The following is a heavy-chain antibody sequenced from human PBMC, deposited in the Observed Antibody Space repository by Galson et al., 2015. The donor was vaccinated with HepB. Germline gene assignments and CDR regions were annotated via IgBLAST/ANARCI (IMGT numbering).Heavy chain of an antibody. CDR3: AKVGLRIAVAGPFFDY. J-gene: IGHJ4*02. Sequence: SLRLSCAASGFTFDDYAMHWVRQAPGKGLEWVSGISWNSGSIGYADSVKGRFTISRDNAKNSLYLQMNSLRAEDTALYYCAKVGLRIAVAGPFFDYWGQGTLVTVSS. CDR1: GFTFDDYA. D-gene: IGHD6-19*01. CDR2: ISWNSGSI. V-gene: IGHV3-9*01.